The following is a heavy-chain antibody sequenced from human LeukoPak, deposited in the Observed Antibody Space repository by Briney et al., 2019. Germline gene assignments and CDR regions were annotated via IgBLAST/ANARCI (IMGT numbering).Heavy chain of an antibody. J-gene: IGHJ4*02. CDR1: GFTFSNYG. V-gene: IGHV3-30*03. CDR2: ISYDGSNK. Sequence: GGSLRLSCAGSGFTFSNYGIHWVRQAPGKGLEWVALISYDGSNKYYADSVKGRITISRDNAKNSLYLQMNSLRAEDTAVYYCARDAYWGQGTLVTVTS. CDR3: ARDAY.